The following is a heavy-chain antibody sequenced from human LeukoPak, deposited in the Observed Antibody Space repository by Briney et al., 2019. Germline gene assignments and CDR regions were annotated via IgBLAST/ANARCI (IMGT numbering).Heavy chain of an antibody. Sequence: PGGSLRLSCAASGFTFSSYGMHWVRQAPGKGLEWVAFIRYDGSNKYYADSVKGRFTISRDNSKNTLYLQMNSLRAEDTAVYYCAKDFSPVVPAASMPGYYFDYWGQGTLVTVSS. J-gene: IGHJ4*02. CDR2: IRYDGSNK. V-gene: IGHV3-30*02. D-gene: IGHD2-2*01. CDR3: AKDFSPVVPAASMPGYYFDY. CDR1: GFTFSSYG.